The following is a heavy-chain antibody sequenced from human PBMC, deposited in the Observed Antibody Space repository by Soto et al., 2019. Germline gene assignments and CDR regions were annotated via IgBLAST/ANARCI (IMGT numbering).Heavy chain of an antibody. CDR1: GYTFTTYY. D-gene: IGHD5-18*01. CDR3: ARPIYNVDTACFDY. V-gene: IGHV1-46*01. J-gene: IGHJ4*02. Sequence: ASVKVSCKASGYTFTTYYMHWVRQAPGQGLEWMGIISPDGGRTSYAQKFQGRVTMTRDTSTSTVYMELSSLRSEDTAVYYCARPIYNVDTACFDYWGQGTLVTVSS. CDR2: ISPDGGRT.